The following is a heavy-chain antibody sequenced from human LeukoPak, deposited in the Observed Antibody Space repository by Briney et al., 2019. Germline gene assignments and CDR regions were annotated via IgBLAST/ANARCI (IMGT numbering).Heavy chain of an antibody. D-gene: IGHD3-22*01. Sequence: TSVKVSCKASGFTFTSSAVQWVRQARGQRLEWIGWIVVGSGNTNYAQKFQERVTITRDMSTSTAYMELSSLGSEDTAVYYCAAVPYDSSGYYGYYFDYWGQGTLVTVSS. J-gene: IGHJ4*02. CDR3: AAVPYDSSGYYGYYFDY. CDR1: GFTFTSSA. V-gene: IGHV1-58*01. CDR2: IVVGSGNT.